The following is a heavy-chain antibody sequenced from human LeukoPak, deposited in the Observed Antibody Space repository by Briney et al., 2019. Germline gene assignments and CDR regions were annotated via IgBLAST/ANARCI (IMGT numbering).Heavy chain of an antibody. Sequence: ASVKVSCKASGGTFSSYAISWVRQAPGQGLEWMGRITPILGIANYAQKFQGRVTITADKSTSTAYMELSSLRSEDTAVYYCARDRYGGNCFDYWGQGTLVTVSS. CDR2: ITPILGIA. V-gene: IGHV1-69*04. CDR1: GGTFSSYA. D-gene: IGHD4-17*01. J-gene: IGHJ4*02. CDR3: ARDRYGGNCFDY.